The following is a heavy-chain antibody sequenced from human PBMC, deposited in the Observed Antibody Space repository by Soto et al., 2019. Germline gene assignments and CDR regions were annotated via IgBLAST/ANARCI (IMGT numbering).Heavy chain of an antibody. CDR1: GFTFNTW. CDR3: ATLGLQQDF. J-gene: IGHJ4*02. CDR2: IDSDGSIT. V-gene: IGHV3-74*01. Sequence: GSLRLSCAASGFTFNTWMHWVRQAPGEGLVWVSSIDSDGSITSYADSVKGRFTISRDNAKNTLYLQMNSLRAEDTAVYYCATLGLQQDFWGQGTLVTVSS. D-gene: IGHD2-21*02.